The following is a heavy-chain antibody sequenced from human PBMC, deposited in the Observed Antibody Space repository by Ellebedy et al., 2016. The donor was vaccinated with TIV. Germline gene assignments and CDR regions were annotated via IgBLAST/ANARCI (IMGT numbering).Heavy chain of an antibody. J-gene: IGHJ4*02. D-gene: IGHD3-22*01. CDR2: IYYSGST. CDR3: ARDRHHFDTSFGF. V-gene: IGHV4-61*01. Sequence: PSETLSLTCSVSGGSVSSGSYYWSWIRQPPGKGLEWIGYIYYSGSTKYNPSLKSRVTMSVDTSKNQFSLKLSPVTAADTAVYYCARDRHHFDTSFGFWGQGTLVTVSS. CDR1: GGSVSSGSYY.